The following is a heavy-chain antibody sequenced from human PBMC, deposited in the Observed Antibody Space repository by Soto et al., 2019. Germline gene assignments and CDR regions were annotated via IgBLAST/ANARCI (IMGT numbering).Heavy chain of an antibody. CDR1: GGTFSSYT. J-gene: IGHJ3*02. D-gene: IGHD3-10*01. CDR2: IIPILGIA. CDR3: ARFYMVRGVMGAFDI. Sequence: GASVKVSCKASGGTFSSYTISWVRQAPGQGLEWMGRIIPILGIANYAQKFQGRVTITADKSTSTAYMELSSLRSEDTAVYYCARFYMVRGVMGAFDIWGQGTMVTVSS. V-gene: IGHV1-69*02.